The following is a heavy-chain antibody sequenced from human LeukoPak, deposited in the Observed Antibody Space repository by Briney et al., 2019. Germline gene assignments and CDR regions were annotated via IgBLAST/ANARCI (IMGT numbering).Heavy chain of an antibody. CDR3: ARVLLSNYDFWSGYSNWFDP. CDR1: GGSVSSSSYY. J-gene: IGHJ5*02. D-gene: IGHD3-3*01. Sequence: SETLSLTCTVSGGSVSSSSYYWGWIRQPPGKGLEWIGSMHYSGSTYYNPSLKSRVTISVDTSKNQFSLKLSSVTAADTAVYYCARVLLSNYDFWSGYSNWFDPWGQGTLVTVSS. V-gene: IGHV4-39*07. CDR2: MHYSGST.